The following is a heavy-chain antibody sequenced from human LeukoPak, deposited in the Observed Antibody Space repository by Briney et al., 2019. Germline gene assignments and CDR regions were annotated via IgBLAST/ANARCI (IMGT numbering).Heavy chain of an antibody. D-gene: IGHD2-2*01. CDR1: GGSISSGSYY. CDR2: IYTSGST. CDR3: AREGVVPAAVWFDP. Sequence: PSETLSLTCTVSGGSISSGSYYWRWIRQPAGKGLEWIGRIYTSGSTNYNPSLKSRVTISVDTSKNQFSLKLSSVTAADTAVYYCAREGVVPAAVWFDPWGQGTLVTVSS. J-gene: IGHJ5*02. V-gene: IGHV4-61*02.